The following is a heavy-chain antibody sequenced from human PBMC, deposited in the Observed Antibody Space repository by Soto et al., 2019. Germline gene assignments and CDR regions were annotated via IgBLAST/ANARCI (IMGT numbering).Heavy chain of an antibody. CDR1: GYTFTSYG. D-gene: IGHD3-16*01. Sequence: ASVKVSCKASGYTFTSYGISWVRQAPGQGLEWMGWISAYNGNTNYAQKLQGRVTMTTDTSTSTAYMELRSLRSDDTAVYYCASERERLPVLGDVGMDVWGQGTTVTVSS. CDR2: ISAYNGNT. CDR3: ASERERLPVLGDVGMDV. V-gene: IGHV1-18*01. J-gene: IGHJ6*02.